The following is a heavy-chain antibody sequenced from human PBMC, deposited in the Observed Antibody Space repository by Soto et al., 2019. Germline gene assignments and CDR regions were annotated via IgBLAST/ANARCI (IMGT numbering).Heavy chain of an antibody. D-gene: IGHD4-4*01. J-gene: IGHJ4*02. V-gene: IGHV1-2*04. CDR2: INPNSGGT. Sequence: GASVKVSCKASGYTFTSYAMHWVRQAPGQGLEWMGWINPNSGGTNYAQKFQGWVTMTRDTSISTAYMELSRLRSDDTAVYYCARGNGKHLRDFAYWGQGTLVTVSS. CDR1: GYTFTSYA. CDR3: ARGNGKHLRDFAY.